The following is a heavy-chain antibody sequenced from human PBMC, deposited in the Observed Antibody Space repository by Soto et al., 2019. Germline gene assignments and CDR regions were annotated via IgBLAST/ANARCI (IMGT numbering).Heavy chain of an antibody. CDR1: GFTFSSYA. V-gene: IGHV3-23*01. CDR2: ISGSGGGT. Sequence: EVQLLESGGGLVQPGGSLRLSCAASGFTFSSYAMNWVRQAPGKGLEWVSDISGSGGGTHYADSVKGRFTISRDNSKNTLYLQMNSLRAEDTAVYYCAKEWSGWPIDYWGQGTLVTVSS. D-gene: IGHD6-19*01. CDR3: AKEWSGWPIDY. J-gene: IGHJ4*02.